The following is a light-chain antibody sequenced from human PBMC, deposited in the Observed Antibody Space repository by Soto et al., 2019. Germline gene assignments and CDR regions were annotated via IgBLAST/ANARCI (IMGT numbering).Light chain of an antibody. CDR1: SSNIGARYD. CDR3: QSYDNSLNGLEL. Sequence: QSVLTQPPSVSGAPGQTVTISCTGSSSNIGARYDVYWYQQLPGTAPRLLIYGNKRRPSGVPDRFSASKSGTSASLAIAGLQAEDEADYYCQSYDNSLNGLELFGGGTKVTVL. V-gene: IGLV1-40*01. J-gene: IGLJ3*02. CDR2: GNK.